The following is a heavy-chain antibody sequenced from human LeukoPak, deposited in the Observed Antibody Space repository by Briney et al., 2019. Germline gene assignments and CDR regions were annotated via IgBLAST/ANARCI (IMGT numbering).Heavy chain of an antibody. CDR1: GYSFTSYW. J-gene: IGHJ6*03. CDR3: ARLADIVATTYYYYYMDV. Sequence: GESLKISCKGSGYSFTSYWIGWVRQMPGKGLEWMGIIYPGDSDTRYSPSFLGQVTISADKSISTAYLQWSSLKASDTAMYCCARLADIVATTYYYYYMDVWGKGTTVTVSS. CDR2: IYPGDSDT. D-gene: IGHD5-12*01. V-gene: IGHV5-51*01.